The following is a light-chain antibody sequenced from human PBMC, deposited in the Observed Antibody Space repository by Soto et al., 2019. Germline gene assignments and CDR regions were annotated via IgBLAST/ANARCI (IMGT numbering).Light chain of an antibody. J-gene: IGKJ5*01. Sequence: DIQMTQDPSSLSASVGDRVTITCRASQVISRILNWYQQKPGKAPQLLIYAASTLQSGVPSRFSGSGFGTVFTLTFSSLQPEDFATYYCQQSFDTPPPFGQETRLEIK. V-gene: IGKV1-39*01. CDR1: QVISRI. CDR2: AAS. CDR3: QQSFDTPPP.